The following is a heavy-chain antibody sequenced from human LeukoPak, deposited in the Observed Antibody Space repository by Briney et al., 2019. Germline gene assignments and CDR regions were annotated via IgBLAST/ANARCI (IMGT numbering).Heavy chain of an antibody. CDR3: ARDLYDV. CDR1: GFTFSNYE. D-gene: IGHD3-3*01. V-gene: IGHV3-48*03. CDR2: ISDSGSTI. J-gene: IGHJ4*02. Sequence: GGSLRLSCAASGFTFSNYEMNWVRQAPGKGLEWVSYISDSGSTIYYADSVKGRFTISRDNSKNTLYLQMNSLRVEDTAVYYCARDLYDVWGQGTLVTVSS.